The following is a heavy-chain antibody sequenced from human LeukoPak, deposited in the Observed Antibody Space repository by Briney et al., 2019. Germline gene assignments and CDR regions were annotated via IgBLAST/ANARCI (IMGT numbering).Heavy chain of an antibody. CDR2: ISYDGSNK. J-gene: IGHJ4*02. CDR1: GFTFSSYA. Sequence: GGSLRLSCAASGFTFSSYAMHWVRQAPGKGLEWVAVISYDGSNKYYADSVKGRFTISRDNSKNTLYLQMNSLRAEDTAVYYCARDLGPYGGSYFCPDYWGQGTLVTVSS. V-gene: IGHV3-30-3*01. CDR3: ARDLGPYGGSYFCPDY. D-gene: IGHD1-26*01.